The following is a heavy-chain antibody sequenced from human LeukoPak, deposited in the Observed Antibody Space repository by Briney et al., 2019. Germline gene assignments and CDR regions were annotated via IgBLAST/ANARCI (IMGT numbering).Heavy chain of an antibody. CDR2: IIPIFGTP. V-gene: IGHV1-69*05. J-gene: IGHJ6*03. Sequence: SVKVSCKASGGTFSSYAISWVRQAPGQGLEWMGGIIPIFGTPNYAQKFQGRVTITTDESTSTVYMELSSLRSEDTAVYYCARGREYYYYYYMDVWGKGTTVTVSS. CDR3: ARGREYYYYYYMDV. CDR1: GGTFSSYA.